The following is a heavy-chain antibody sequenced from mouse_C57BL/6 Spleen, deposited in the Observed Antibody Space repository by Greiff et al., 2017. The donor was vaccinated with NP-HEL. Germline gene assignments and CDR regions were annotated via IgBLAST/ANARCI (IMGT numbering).Heavy chain of an antibody. CDR1: GFSLTSYG. CDR2: IWSGGST. CDR3: ARKLGMGQYFDV. D-gene: IGHD3-3*01. Sequence: VQLQQSGPGLVQPSQSLSITCTVSGFSLTSYGVHWVRQSPGKGLEWLGVIWSGGSTDYNAAFISRLSISKDNSKSQVFFKMNSLQADDTAIYYCARKLGMGQYFDVWGTGTTVTVSS. J-gene: IGHJ1*03. V-gene: IGHV2-2*01.